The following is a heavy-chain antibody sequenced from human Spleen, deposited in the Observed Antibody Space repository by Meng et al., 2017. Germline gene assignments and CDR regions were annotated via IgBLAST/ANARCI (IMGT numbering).Heavy chain of an antibody. CDR3: ARGTPGRSYSDY. J-gene: IGHJ4*02. CDR2: FVNNADT. CDR1: GYTFASYG. D-gene: IGHD3-10*01. V-gene: IGHV1-18*01. Sequence: QGHLLQSGAEVKKPGASVCVSCKASGYTFASYGISWVRQAPGQGLEWMGWFVNNADTYSAQKFQGRVTMTRDTHTSTDFMELRSLRSDDTAVYYCARGTPGRSYSDYWGQGTLVTVSS.